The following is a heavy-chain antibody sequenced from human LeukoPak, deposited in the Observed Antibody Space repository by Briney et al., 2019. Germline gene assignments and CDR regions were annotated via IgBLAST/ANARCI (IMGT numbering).Heavy chain of an antibody. CDR3: ARKTYGSEFYVDH. J-gene: IGHJ5*02. V-gene: IGHV3-30*03. CDR1: GFTFSSYG. Sequence: GGSLRLSCAASGFTFSSYGMHWVRQAPGKGLEWVAVISYDGSNKYYADSVKGRFTISRDSANNSLYLQMNGLRAEDTAVYYCARKTYGSEFYVDHWGQGTLVTVSS. CDR2: ISYDGSNK. D-gene: IGHD3-10*01.